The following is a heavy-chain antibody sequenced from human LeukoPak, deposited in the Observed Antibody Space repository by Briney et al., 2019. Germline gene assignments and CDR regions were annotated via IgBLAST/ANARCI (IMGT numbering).Heavy chain of an antibody. V-gene: IGHV1-2*02. D-gene: IGHD3/OR15-3a*01. J-gene: IGHJ4*02. CDR2: INPNSGGT. CDR1: GYTFTGYY. CDR3: ARVGRHLHDLNY. Sequence: GASVKVSCKASGYTFTGYYMHWVRQAPGQGLEWMGWINPNSGGTNYAQKVRGRVTMTRDTSISTAYMELSRLRSDDTAVYYCARVGRHLHDLNYWGQGTLVTVSS.